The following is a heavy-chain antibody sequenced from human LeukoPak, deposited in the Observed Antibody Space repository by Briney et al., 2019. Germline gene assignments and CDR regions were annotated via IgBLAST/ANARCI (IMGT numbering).Heavy chain of an antibody. CDR3: ARGYSSFSHFDY. CDR1: GYTFTSYG. Sequence: ASVKVSCKASGYTFTSYGISWVRQAPAQGLEWMGWISAYNGNTNYAQKLQGRVIMTTDTSTSTAYMELRSLRSDDTAVYYCARGYSSFSHFDYWGQGTLVTVSS. D-gene: IGHD6-13*01. V-gene: IGHV1-18*01. J-gene: IGHJ4*02. CDR2: ISAYNGNT.